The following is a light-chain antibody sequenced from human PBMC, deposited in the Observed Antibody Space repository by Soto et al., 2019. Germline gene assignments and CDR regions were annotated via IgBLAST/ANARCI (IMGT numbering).Light chain of an antibody. J-gene: IGKJ1*01. CDR2: GAS. V-gene: IGKV3-15*01. CDR1: QSVSAN. CDR3: QQYNNWPRT. Sequence: IVVTQYPATLSGPPGEKADLPRRASQSVSANLAWYQQKPGQGPRLLIYGASTRAAGTPARFGGSGSGTEFALTISSLQSEDFAVYYCQQYNNWPRTFGQGTKVDIK.